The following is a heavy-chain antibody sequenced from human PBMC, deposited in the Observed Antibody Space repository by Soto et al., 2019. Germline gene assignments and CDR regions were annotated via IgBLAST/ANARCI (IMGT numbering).Heavy chain of an antibody. CDR3: ASDLVGASDSYGLDV. D-gene: IGHD1-26*01. CDR2: ISYDGSSK. CDR1: GFTFSSYA. J-gene: IGHJ6*02. V-gene: IGHV3-30-3*01. Sequence: GGSLRLSCAASGFTFSSYAMHWVRQAPGKGLEWVAVISYDGSSKYYADSVKGRFTISRDNSKNTLYLQMNSLRAEDTAVYYCASDLVGASDSYGLDVWGQGTPVTVSS.